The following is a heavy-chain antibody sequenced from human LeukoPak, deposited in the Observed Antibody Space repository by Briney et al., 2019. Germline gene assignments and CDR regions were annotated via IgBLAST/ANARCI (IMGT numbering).Heavy chain of an antibody. CDR1: GYTFTSYD. V-gene: IGHV1-2*02. CDR2: INPNSGGT. D-gene: IGHD2-2*02. CDR3: ARDLGDCSSTSCYNNFWFDP. Sequence: GASVKVSCKASGYTFTSYDINWVRQAPGQGLEWMGWINPNSGGTNYAQKFQGRVTMTRDTSISTAYMELSRLRSDDTAVYYCARDLGDCSSTSCYNNFWFDPWGQGTLVTVSS. J-gene: IGHJ5*02.